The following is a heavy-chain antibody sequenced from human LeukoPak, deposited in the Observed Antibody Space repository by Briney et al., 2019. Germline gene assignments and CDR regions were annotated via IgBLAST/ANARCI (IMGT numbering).Heavy chain of an antibody. D-gene: IGHD6-13*01. Sequence: GGSLRLSCAVSGFTFGTYWMIWVRQAPGKGLEWVANIKQDGSEKYYVDSVKGRFTISRDNAQNSLYLQMNSLRAEDTAVYYCARPRDSGWSKTWDYWGQGTLVTVSS. CDR3: ARPRDSGWSKTWDY. V-gene: IGHV3-7*03. CDR1: GFTFGTYW. CDR2: IKQDGSEK. J-gene: IGHJ4*02.